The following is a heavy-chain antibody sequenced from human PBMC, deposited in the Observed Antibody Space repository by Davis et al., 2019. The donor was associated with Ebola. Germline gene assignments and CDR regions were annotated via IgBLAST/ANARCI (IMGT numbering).Heavy chain of an antibody. Sequence: GGSLRLSCAASGFTFDDYAMHWVRQAPGKGLEWVAVISYDGSNKYYADSVKGRFTISRDNSKNTLYLQMNSLRAEDTAVYYCAKDQWLLYWGQGTLVTVSS. CDR2: ISYDGSNK. CDR1: GFTFDDYA. V-gene: IGHV3-30*18. CDR3: AKDQWLLY. D-gene: IGHD5-24*01. J-gene: IGHJ4*02.